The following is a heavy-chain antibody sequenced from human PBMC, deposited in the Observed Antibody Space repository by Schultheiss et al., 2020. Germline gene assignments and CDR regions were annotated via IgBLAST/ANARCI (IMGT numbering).Heavy chain of an antibody. J-gene: IGHJ6*02. V-gene: IGHV4-4*02. CDR3: ARARRFGEFYYYYGMDV. D-gene: IGHD3-10*01. CDR1: GGSISSSNW. Sequence: SETLSLTCAVSGGSISSSNWWNWVRQPPGKGLEWIGEIYHSGSTNYNPSLKSRVTISVDTSKNQFSLKLSSVTAADTAVYYCARARRFGEFYYYYGMDVWGQGTTVTVSS. CDR2: IYHSGST.